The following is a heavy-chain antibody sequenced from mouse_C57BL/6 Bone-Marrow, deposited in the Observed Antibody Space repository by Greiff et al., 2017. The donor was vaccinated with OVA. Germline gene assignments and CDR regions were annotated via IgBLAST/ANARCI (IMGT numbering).Heavy chain of an antibody. Sequence: VQLQQPGAELVKPGASVKMSCKASGYTFTSYWITWVKQRPGQGLEWIGDIYPGSGSTNYNEKFKSKATLTVDTSSSTAYMQLSSLTSEDSAVYYCARGGQRRRAWFAYWGQGTLVTVSA. CDR3: ARGGQRRRAWFAY. CDR1: GYTFTSYW. J-gene: IGHJ3*01. D-gene: IGHD3-2*02. V-gene: IGHV1-55*01. CDR2: IYPGSGST.